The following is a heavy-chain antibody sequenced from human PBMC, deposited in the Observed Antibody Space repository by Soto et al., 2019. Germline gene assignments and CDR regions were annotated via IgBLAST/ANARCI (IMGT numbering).Heavy chain of an antibody. D-gene: IGHD2-2*01. V-gene: IGHV1-2*04. Sequence: ASVKVSCKASGFTFTGYCIHWVRQAPGQGLQWMGWINPNTGGANYAQRFQGWVTMTTDTSISTAYMDLSRLTSDDTAVYYCATRHCSSSTCYDSDYYYYGMDVWGQGTTVTVSS. J-gene: IGHJ6*02. CDR3: ATRHCSSSTCYDSDYYYYGMDV. CDR1: GFTFTGYC. CDR2: INPNTGGA.